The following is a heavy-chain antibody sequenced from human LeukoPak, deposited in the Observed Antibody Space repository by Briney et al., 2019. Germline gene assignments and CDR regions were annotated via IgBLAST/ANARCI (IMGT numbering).Heavy chain of an antibody. CDR3: ARALRDDGSAYRALDC. V-gene: IGHV3-7*03. D-gene: IGHD3-22*01. CDR1: GFTFTNYG. J-gene: IGHJ4*02. Sequence: GTSLRLSCAASGFTFTNYGMHWVRQAPGKGLEWVANIKQDGSEQNYVDSVKGRFTISRDNGKNSLYLQMNSLRAEDTAMYFCARALRDDGSAYRALDCWGQGTLVTVSS. CDR2: IKQDGSEQ.